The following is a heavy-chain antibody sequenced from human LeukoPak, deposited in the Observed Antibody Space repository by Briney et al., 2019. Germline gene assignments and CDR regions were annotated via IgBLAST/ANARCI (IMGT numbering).Heavy chain of an antibody. CDR1: GYIFRNFG. CDR2: RSAHNGNS. D-gene: IGHD3-3*01. V-gene: IGHV1-18*01. CDR3: TRDVWSWSVKVAPTDF. Sequence: ASVKVSCKASGYIFRNFGLSWVRQAPGQGLEWLGWRSAHNGNSNYAQKFRDRVTVTIDTSTNTGHMELRGLRTDDTAVYSCTRDVWSWSVKVAPTDFWGQGTLVTVSS. J-gene: IGHJ4*02.